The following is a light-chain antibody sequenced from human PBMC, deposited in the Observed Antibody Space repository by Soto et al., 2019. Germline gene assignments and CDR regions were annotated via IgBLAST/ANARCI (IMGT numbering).Light chain of an antibody. J-gene: IGLJ1*01. CDR3: SSYTSSSTLYV. Sequence: QSVLTQPASVSGSPRQSITISCTGASSDVGGYTYVSWYQQHPGKAPKLIIYEVNNRPSGVSHRFSGSKSGNTASLTISGLQADDEADYYCSSYTSSSTLYVFGTGTKLTVL. CDR1: SSDVGGYTY. V-gene: IGLV2-14*01. CDR2: EVN.